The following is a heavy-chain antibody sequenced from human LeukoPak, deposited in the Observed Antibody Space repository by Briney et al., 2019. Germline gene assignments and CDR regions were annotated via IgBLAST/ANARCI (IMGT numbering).Heavy chain of an antibody. V-gene: IGHV1-8*01. CDR3: ARAPSEFNYGDYYFDY. J-gene: IGHJ4*02. CDR1: GYTFTSYD. Sequence: ASVKVSCKASGYTFTSYDINRVRQATGQGLEWMGWMNPNSGNTGYAQKFQGRVTMTRNTSISTAYMELSSLRSEDTAVYYCARAPSEFNYGDYYFDYWGQGTLVTVSS. CDR2: MNPNSGNT. D-gene: IGHD4-17*01.